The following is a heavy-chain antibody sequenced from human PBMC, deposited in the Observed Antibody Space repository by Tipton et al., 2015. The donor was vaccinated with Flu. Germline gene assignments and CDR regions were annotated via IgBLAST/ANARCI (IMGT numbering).Heavy chain of an antibody. CDR1: GGSISSYY. CDR3: ATLAYYDSSGYYYLFDY. Sequence: TLSLTCTVSGGSISSYYWGWIRQPPGKGLEWIGSIYYSGSTYYNPSLKSRVTISVDTSKNQFSLKLSSVTAADTAVYYCATLAYYDSSGYYYLFDYWGQGTLVTVSS. D-gene: IGHD3-22*01. CDR2: IYYSGST. J-gene: IGHJ4*02. V-gene: IGHV4-39*07.